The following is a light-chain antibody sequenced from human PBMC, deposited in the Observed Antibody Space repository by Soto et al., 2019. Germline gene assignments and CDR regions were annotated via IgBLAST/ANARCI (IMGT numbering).Light chain of an antibody. CDR3: QEYNSDSIT. J-gene: IGKJ5*01. CDR2: AVS. Sequence: DIQMTQSPSSVSASVVDRVTINFLASQGINNWLAWYQQKPGKAPEPLIYAVSYLQSGVPSRFSGSGSGTDFTLTISSLQPEDSATYYCQEYNSDSITCGQGTRREI. CDR1: QGINNW. V-gene: IGKV1D-16*01.